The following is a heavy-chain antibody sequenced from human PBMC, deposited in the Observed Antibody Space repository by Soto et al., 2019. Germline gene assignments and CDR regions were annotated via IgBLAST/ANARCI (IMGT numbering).Heavy chain of an antibody. CDR1: GYTFTSYA. D-gene: IGHD2-2*01. CDR2: ISAYNGKK. Sequence: QVQLVQSGAEVKKPGASVKVSCKASGYTFTSYAISWLRQAPGQGLEWMGWISAYNGKKNYAQKLQARVTMTTDTPTSTPYMELRSLRSDDTAVYYCAREDPPSLTWGQGTLVTVSS. V-gene: IGHV1-18*01. CDR3: AREDPPSLT. J-gene: IGHJ5*02.